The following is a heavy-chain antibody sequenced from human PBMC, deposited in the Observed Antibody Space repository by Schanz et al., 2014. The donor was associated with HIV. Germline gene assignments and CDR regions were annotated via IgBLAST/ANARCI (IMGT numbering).Heavy chain of an antibody. CDR1: GYTFSSHG. CDR3: ARARAKIEGRPVGNWFDP. D-gene: IGHD6-6*01. CDR2: ISAYNGNT. V-gene: IGHV1-18*01. J-gene: IGHJ5*02. Sequence: QVQLVQSGAEVKKPGASVKVSCKASGYTFSSHGISWVRQAPGQGLEWMGWISAYNGNTNYAQKLQGRVTMTTDTSTSTAYMELRSLRSDDTAVYYCARARAKIEGRPVGNWFDPWGQGTLVTVSS.